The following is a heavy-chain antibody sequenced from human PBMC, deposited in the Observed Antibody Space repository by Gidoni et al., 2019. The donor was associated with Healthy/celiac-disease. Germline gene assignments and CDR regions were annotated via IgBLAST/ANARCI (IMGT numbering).Heavy chain of an antibody. CDR2: IYYSGST. CDR3: ARARVGRFLEWLGKGYFDY. V-gene: IGHV4-31*03. CDR1: GGSISSGGYY. Sequence: QVQLQESGPGLVKPSQNLSLTCTVSGGSISSGGYYCSWIRQHPGKGLEWIGYIYYSGSTYYNPSLKSRVTISVDTSKNQFSLKLSSVTAADTAVYYCARARVGRFLEWLGKGYFDYWGQGTLVTVSS. D-gene: IGHD3-3*01. J-gene: IGHJ4*02.